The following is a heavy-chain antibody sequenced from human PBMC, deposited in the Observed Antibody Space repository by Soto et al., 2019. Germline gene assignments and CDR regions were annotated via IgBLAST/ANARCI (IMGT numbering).Heavy chain of an antibody. CDR1: GGSISSNDFY. V-gene: IGHV4-31*03. CDR2: IYYSGNT. CDR3: AGLSGSWQRWFGP. D-gene: IGHD6-13*01. J-gene: IGHJ5*02. Sequence: QVQLQESGPGLMKPSQTLSLTCIVSGGSISSNDFYWSWIRQHPGKGLEWIGYIYYSGNTYYNPSLKSRVTILVDTSKNQFSLKVSSVTAADTAVYYSAGLSGSWQRWFGPWGQGTLVNVSS.